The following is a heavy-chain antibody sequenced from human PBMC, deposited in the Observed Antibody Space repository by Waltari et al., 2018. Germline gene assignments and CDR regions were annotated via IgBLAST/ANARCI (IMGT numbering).Heavy chain of an antibody. CDR2: ISYDGSDE. CDR3: ARDGPLQIQSWYSFDY. CDR1: GFTFSYHA. D-gene: IGHD5-18*01. V-gene: IGHV3-30*07. Sequence: QVQLVESGGGVVHPGRSLRLSCEASGFTFSYHAMHWVSQAPGKGLEWVAGISYDGSDEDYADSVRVRFTISRDDSKDTVNLQMNSLRPEDTAVYYCARDGPLQIQSWYSFDYWGQGTLVTVSS. J-gene: IGHJ4*02.